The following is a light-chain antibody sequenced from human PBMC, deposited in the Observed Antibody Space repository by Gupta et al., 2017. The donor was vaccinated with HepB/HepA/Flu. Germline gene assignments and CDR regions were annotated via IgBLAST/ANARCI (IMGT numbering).Light chain of an antibody. Sequence: QSVLTQPPSASGTPGQRVTISCSGSSSNIGSKYVYWYQQLPGTAPKLLIYRKNQRPSGVPDRFSGSKSGTSASLAISGLRSEDEADYYWAAWEDSLSGVVLGGGTKLAVL. CDR2: RKN. V-gene: IGLV1-47*01. CDR3: AAWEDSLSGVV. CDR1: SSNIGSKY. J-gene: IGLJ3*02.